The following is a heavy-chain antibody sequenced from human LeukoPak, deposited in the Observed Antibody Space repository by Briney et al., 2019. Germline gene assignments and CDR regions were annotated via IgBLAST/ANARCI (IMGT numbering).Heavy chain of an antibody. CDR3: VTMKKKSPSYGMDV. V-gene: IGHV3-72*01. Sequence: GGSLRLSCAASRFTFSDYYIDWVRQAPGKGLEWVGRSRNKAFSYSTEYAASVKGRFTISRDESKNSLYLQMNSLKTEDTAVYYCVTMKKKSPSYGMDVWGQGTTVTVSS. J-gene: IGHJ6*02. CDR2: SRNKAFSYST. CDR1: RFTFSDYY.